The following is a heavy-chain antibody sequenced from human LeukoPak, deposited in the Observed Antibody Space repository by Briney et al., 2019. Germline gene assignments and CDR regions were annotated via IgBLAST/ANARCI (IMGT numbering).Heavy chain of an antibody. J-gene: IGHJ3*02. CDR1: GYSFTSYL. CDR2: IYPGDSDT. Sequence: GESLNISWKGSGYSFTSYLIGWVRPLPGKGLEWMGIIYPGDSDTSYRPSFQDQVTISADKSISTAYLQWSSLQASDTAMYYCARALLTYAFDIWGQGTMVTVSS. D-gene: IGHD2-15*01. CDR3: ARALLTYAFDI. V-gene: IGHV5-51*01.